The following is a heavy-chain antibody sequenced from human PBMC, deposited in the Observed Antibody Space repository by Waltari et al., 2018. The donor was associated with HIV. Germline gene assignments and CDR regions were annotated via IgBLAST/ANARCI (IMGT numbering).Heavy chain of an antibody. J-gene: IGHJ4*02. CDR3: ASYLTFGGVIVR. D-gene: IGHD3-16*02. CDR1: GGSISSSSYY. V-gene: IGHV4-39*01. CDR2: IYYSGST. Sequence: QLQLQESGPGLVKPSETLSLTCTVSGGSISSSSYYWGWIRQPPGKGLELIGSIYYSGSTYYNPSLKSRVTMSGDTSKNQFSLKLSSVTAADTAVYYCASYLTFGGVIVRWGQGTLVTVSS.